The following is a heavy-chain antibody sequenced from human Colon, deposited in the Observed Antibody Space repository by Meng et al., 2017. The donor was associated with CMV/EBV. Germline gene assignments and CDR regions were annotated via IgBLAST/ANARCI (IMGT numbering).Heavy chain of an antibody. D-gene: IGHD3-10*01. CDR2: ISSSGKTI. CDR3: ARGKFYLAY. J-gene: IGHJ4*02. V-gene: IGHV3-11*04. Sequence: GESLKISCVTSGITFSDYYMTWIRQAPGKGLECISYISSSGKTIYYADSVKGRFTISRDNAKNSLYLKMNSLRVEDTAVYYCARGKFYLAYWGQGTLVNVSS. CDR1: GITFSDYY.